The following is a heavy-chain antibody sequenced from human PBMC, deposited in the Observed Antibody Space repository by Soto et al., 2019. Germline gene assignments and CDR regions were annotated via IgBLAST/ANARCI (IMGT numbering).Heavy chain of an antibody. Sequence: QVQLVQSGAEVKTPGASVKISCEASGYTFTSYFFHWVRQAPGQGLEWMGIINPSGGRTNFSQKFQGRLTMTRDTSTSIVYIELSSLRSEDTAVYYCARDFPPSYYDFWSGYPGYWGQGTLVTVSS. V-gene: IGHV1-46*01. D-gene: IGHD3-3*01. CDR2: INPSGGRT. CDR1: GYTFTSYF. CDR3: ARDFPPSYYDFWSGYPGY. J-gene: IGHJ4*02.